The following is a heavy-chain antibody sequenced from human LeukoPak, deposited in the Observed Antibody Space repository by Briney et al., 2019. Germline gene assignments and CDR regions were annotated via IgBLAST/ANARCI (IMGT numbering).Heavy chain of an antibody. D-gene: IGHD3-22*01. J-gene: IGHJ4*02. CDR2: IYYGGNT. V-gene: IGHV4-39*01. CDR1: GGSISSSGYY. Sequence: SETLSLXCTVSGGSISSSGYYWGWIRQPPGKGLEWIGNIYYGGNTYYNPSLKSRVTISVDTSKNQFSLKLTSVTAADTAVYYCARLRDSSGFYSRVWGQGTLVTVSS. CDR3: ARLRDSSGFYSRV.